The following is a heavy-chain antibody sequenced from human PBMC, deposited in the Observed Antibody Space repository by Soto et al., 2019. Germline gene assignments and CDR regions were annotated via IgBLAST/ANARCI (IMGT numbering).Heavy chain of an antibody. CDR3: AKHGPQYSSSLTHY. D-gene: IGHD6-13*01. J-gene: IGHJ4*02. CDR1: GGSMSSGDYY. CDR2: ISYTGST. Sequence: SETLSLTCTVSGGSMSSGDYYWSWIRQPPGKGLEWIGYISYTGSTYYNPSLKSRLTISIDTLYLQMNSLRAEDTAVYYCAKHGPQYSSSLTHYWGQGTLVTVSS. V-gene: IGHV4-30-4*01.